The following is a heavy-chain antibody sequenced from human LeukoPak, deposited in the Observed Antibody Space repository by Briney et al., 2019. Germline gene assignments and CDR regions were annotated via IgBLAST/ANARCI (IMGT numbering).Heavy chain of an antibody. Sequence: ASVKVSCKASGYTFTSYGISWVRQAPGQGLEWMGWISAYNGNTNYAQKLQGRVTMTTDTSTSTAYMELRSLRSDDTAVYYCARLRGLRLGELSSSPTFDYCGQGTLVTVSS. CDR1: GYTFTSYG. J-gene: IGHJ4*02. V-gene: IGHV1-18*01. CDR2: ISAYNGNT. D-gene: IGHD3-16*02. CDR3: ARLRGLRLGELSSSPTFDY.